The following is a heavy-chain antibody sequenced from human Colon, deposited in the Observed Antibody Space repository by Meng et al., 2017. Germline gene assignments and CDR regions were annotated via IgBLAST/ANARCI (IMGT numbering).Heavy chain of an antibody. CDR1: GYTFTSYA. D-gene: IGHD2-2*01. J-gene: IGHJ6*01. CDR3: ARDREDIVVVPAAMWGYYYYGMDV. CDR2: INTNTGNP. V-gene: IGHV7-4-1*02. Sequence: ASVKVSCKASGYTFTSYAMNWVRQAPGQGLEWMGWINTNTGNPTYAQGFTGRFVFSLDTSVSTAYLQISSLKAEDTAVYYCARDREDIVVVPAAMWGYYYYGMDVWGQGNTVT.